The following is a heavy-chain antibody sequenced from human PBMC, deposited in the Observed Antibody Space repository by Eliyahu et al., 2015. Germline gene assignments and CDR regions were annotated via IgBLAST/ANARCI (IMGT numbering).Heavy chain of an antibody. J-gene: IGHJ6*02. Sequence: SSYGMHWVRQAPGKGLEWVTFISYDGSNKYYADSVKGRFTISRDNSKNTLYLQMNSLRAEDTAVYYCAKGGEYCGGDCFDYYYHGMDVWGQGTTVTVSS. CDR2: ISYDGSNK. CDR1: SSYG. V-gene: IGHV3-30*18. D-gene: IGHD2-21*02. CDR3: AKGGEYCGGDCFDYYYHGMDV.